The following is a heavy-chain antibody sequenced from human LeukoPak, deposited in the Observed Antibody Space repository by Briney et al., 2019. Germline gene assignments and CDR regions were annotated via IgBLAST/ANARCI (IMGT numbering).Heavy chain of an antibody. D-gene: IGHD1-26*01. Sequence: ASVKVSCKASGYTFTHYGISWVRQAPGQGLEWMGWIRVNNGNTKFAQKVQDRVTMTTDTSTSTAYMELRSLRSDDTAVYYCGRAVGSTPYFYYGMDVWGQGTTVTVSS. V-gene: IGHV1-18*01. CDR3: GRAVGSTPYFYYGMDV. CDR1: GYTFTHYG. CDR2: IRVNNGNT. J-gene: IGHJ6*02.